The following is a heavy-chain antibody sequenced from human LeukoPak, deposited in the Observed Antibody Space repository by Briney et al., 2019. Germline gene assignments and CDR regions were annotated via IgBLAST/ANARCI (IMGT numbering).Heavy chain of an antibody. D-gene: IGHD2-2*02. V-gene: IGHV3-33*01. Sequence: PGRSLRLSCAASGFTFSSYGMHWVRQAPGKGLEWVAVIWYDGSNKYYADSVKGRFTISRDNAKSSVYLQMNSLRVEDTAVYYCARGVSRDVSCYTEWGQGTLVAVSS. J-gene: IGHJ4*02. CDR3: ARGVSRDVSCYTE. CDR1: GFTFSSYG. CDR2: IWYDGSNK.